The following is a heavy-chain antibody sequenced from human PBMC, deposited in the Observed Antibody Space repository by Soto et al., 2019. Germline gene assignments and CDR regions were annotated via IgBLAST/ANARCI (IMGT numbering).Heavy chain of an antibody. J-gene: IGHJ4*02. CDR3: ARFRSERPFDY. CDR2: ISYDGNNK. Sequence: QVQLVESGGGVVQPGRSLRLSCAASGLTVSRYTMHWVRQAPGKGLEWVAVISYDGNNKYYADSVKGRFTISRDNSKNTLSLQMNSLRPEDTAVYYCARFRSERPFDYWGQGTLVTVSS. V-gene: IGHV3-30-3*01. CDR1: GLTVSRYT.